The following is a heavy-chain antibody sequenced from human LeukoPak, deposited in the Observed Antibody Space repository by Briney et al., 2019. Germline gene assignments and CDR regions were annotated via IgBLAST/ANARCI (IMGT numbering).Heavy chain of an antibody. CDR2: FFCWKT. CDR1: WGSLRSNRFY. J-gene: IGHJ6*03. V-gene: IGHV4-39*01. CDR3: AKVYYNTGYSSSWSFRSYYYYYMDV. D-gene: IGHD6-13*01. Sequence: LGALFLNCTGSWGSLRSNRFYWGRVRQPPREGLGVVGEYFFCWKTLGNPSLKSRVTISVDTSKNQFSLKLNSVTAADTAVYYCAKVYYNTGYSSSWSFRSYYYYYMDVWGKGTTVTVSS.